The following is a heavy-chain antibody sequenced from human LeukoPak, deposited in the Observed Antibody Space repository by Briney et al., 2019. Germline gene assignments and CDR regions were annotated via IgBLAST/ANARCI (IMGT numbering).Heavy chain of an antibody. J-gene: IGHJ5*02. V-gene: IGHV3-21*01. CDR1: GFTFSRYS. CDR2: ISGTGSYK. Sequence: GGSLRLSCAASGFTFSRYSMNWVRQAPGKGLEWVSSISGTGSYKYYADSVKGRFTISRDNAKNTLYLQMNSLRAEDTAVYYCARDGVEFYNWFDPWGQGTLVTVSS. CDR3: ARDGVEFYNWFDP. D-gene: IGHD2-21*01.